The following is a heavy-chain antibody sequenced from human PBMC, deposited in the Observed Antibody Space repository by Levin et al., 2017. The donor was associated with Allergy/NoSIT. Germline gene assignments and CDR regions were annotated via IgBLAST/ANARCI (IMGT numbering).Heavy chain of an antibody. J-gene: IGHJ4*02. CDR2: ISSSSSYI. V-gene: IGHV3-21*01. CDR1: GFTFSSYS. D-gene: IGHD6-19*01. Sequence: GESLKISCAASGFTFSSYSMNWVRQAPGKGLEWVSSISSSSSYIYYADSVKGRFTISRDNAKNSLYLQMNSLRAEDTAVYYCARKLGIAVAGYYFDYWGQGTLVTVSS. CDR3: ARKLGIAVAGYYFDY.